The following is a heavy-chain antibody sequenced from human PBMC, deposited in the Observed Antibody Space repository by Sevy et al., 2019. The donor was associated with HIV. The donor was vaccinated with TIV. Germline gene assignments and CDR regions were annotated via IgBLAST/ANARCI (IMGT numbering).Heavy chain of an antibody. CDR1: GFTFGGSA. D-gene: IGHD2-21*02. Sequence: GGSLRLSCAASGFTFGGSAMHWVRQASGKGLEWVGRIRSKANNYATAHAASVKGRFTISRDDSKNTGYLQMNSLKTEDTAVYYCTRLGGTVVTPYYAMDVWGQGTTVTVSS. CDR3: TRLGGTVVTPYYAMDV. V-gene: IGHV3-73*01. CDR2: IRSKANNYAT. J-gene: IGHJ6*02.